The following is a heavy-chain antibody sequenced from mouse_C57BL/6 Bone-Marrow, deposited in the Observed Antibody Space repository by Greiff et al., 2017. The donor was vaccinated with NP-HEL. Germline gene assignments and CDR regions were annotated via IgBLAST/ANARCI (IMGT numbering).Heavy chain of an antibody. Sequence: QVQLQQPGAELVKPGASVKLSCKASGYTFTSYWMHWVKQRPGRGLGWIGRIDPNSGGTKYNEKFKSKATLTVDKPSSTAYMQLSSLTSEDSAVYYCSRSNSHSFSDYWGQGTSVTVSS. J-gene: IGHJ4*01. CDR1: GYTFTSYW. CDR2: IDPNSGGT. CDR3: SRSNSHSFSDY. V-gene: IGHV1-72*01. D-gene: IGHD1-2*01.